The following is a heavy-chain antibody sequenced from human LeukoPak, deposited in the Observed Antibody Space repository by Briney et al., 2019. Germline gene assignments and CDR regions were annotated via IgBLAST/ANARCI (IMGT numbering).Heavy chain of an antibody. CDR1: GFTFSSYA. J-gene: IGHJ4*02. Sequence: GGSLRLSCAASGFTFSSYAMSWVRQAPGKGLEWVSAISGSGGSTYYADPVKGRFTISRDNSKNTLYLQMNRLRAEDTAVYYWAKVRGSGSYYRRGYFDYWGQGTLVTVSS. CDR2: ISGSGGST. D-gene: IGHD3-10*01. CDR3: AKVRGSGSYYRRGYFDY. V-gene: IGHV3-23*01.